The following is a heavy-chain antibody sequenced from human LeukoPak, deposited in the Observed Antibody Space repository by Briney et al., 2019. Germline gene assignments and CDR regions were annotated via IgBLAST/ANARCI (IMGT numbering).Heavy chain of an antibody. Sequence: GGSLRLSCAASGFTFSSYAMSWVRQAPGKGLEWVSAISGSGGSTYYADSVKGRFTISRDNSKNTLYLRMNSLRADDTAVYYCARELSGWYRSLDYWGQGTLVTVSS. D-gene: IGHD6-19*01. V-gene: IGHV3-23*01. J-gene: IGHJ4*02. CDR3: ARELSGWYRSLDY. CDR2: ISGSGGST. CDR1: GFTFSSYA.